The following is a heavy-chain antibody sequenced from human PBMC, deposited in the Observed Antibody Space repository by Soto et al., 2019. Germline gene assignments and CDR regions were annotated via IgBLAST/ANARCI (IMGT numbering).Heavy chain of an antibody. D-gene: IGHD3-10*01. J-gene: IGHJ4*02. V-gene: IGHV4-34*03. Sequence: SETQSLPCAVSGVSMRGYYWAWIRQSPEKGLQWIGDINHSGDTNYDPSLKSRVTNSLDTSKSQFSLRLTSVTAADPAKYFLTRTSAWTRPSADWGPGTLVSVS. CDR3: TRTSAWTRPSAD. CDR2: INHSGDT. CDR1: GVSMRGYY.